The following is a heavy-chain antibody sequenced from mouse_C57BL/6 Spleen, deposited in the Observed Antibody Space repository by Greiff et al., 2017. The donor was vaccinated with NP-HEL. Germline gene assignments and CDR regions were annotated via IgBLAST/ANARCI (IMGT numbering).Heavy chain of an antibody. V-gene: IGHV1-58*01. Sequence: VQLKESGAELVRPGSSVKMSCKTSGYTFTSYGINWVKQRPGQGLEWIGYIYIGNGYTEYNEKFKGKATLTSDTSSSTAYMQLSSLTSEDSAIYFCARAPYYYGSSWYFDVWGTGTTVTVSS. D-gene: IGHD1-1*01. J-gene: IGHJ1*03. CDR3: ARAPYYYGSSWYFDV. CDR2: IYIGNGYT. CDR1: GYTFTSYG.